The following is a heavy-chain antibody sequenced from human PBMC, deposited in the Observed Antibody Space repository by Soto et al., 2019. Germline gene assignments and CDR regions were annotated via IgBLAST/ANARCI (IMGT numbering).Heavy chain of an antibody. V-gene: IGHV3-23*01. Sequence: EVQLLESGGGLVQPGWSLRLSCAASGFTFSSYAMSWVRQAPGKGLEWVSAISGSGGSTYYADSVKGRFTISRDNSKNTLYLQMNSLRAEDTAVYYCAKLGRGYSYGYVDYWGQGTLVTGSS. CDR2: ISGSGGST. J-gene: IGHJ4*02. CDR1: GFTFSSYA. CDR3: AKLGRGYSYGYVDY. D-gene: IGHD5-18*01.